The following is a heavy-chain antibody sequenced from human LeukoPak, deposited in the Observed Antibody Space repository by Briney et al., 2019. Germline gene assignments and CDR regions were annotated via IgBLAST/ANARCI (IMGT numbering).Heavy chain of an antibody. CDR2: ISSSSSTI. CDR1: GFTFSSYS. V-gene: IGHV3-48*01. J-gene: IGHJ4*02. D-gene: IGHD6-6*01. CDR3: ARGPRSSSSLYFDY. Sequence: GGSLRLSCAASGFTFSSYSMNWVRQAPGKGLEWVSYISSSSSTIYYADSVKGRFTISRDNAKNSLYLQMNSLRAEDTAVYYCARGPRSSSSLYFDYWGQGTLVTVSS.